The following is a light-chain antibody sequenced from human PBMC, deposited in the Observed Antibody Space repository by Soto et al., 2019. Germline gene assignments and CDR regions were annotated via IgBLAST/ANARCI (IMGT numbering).Light chain of an antibody. Sequence: QSVLTQPPSVSGAPGQRVTISCTGSSSNIGAVYDVHWYQQLPGTAPKLLIYGNSNRPSGVPDRFSGSKSGTSASLAITGGRPEEEDDYYCRSYDSSLSGWVFGGGTKVTVL. V-gene: IGLV1-40*01. CDR3: RSYDSSLSGWV. CDR1: SSNIGAVYD. J-gene: IGLJ3*02. CDR2: GNS.